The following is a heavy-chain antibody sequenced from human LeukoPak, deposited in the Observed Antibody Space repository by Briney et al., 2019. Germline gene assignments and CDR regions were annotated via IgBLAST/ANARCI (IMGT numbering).Heavy chain of an antibody. CDR1: GGSISSYY. CDR3: ARENVHRGAFDI. Sequence: PSETLSLTCTVSGGSISSYYWSWIRQPPGKGLEWIGYIYYSGSTNYNPSLKSRVTISVDTSKNQFSLKLSSVTAADTAVYYCARENVHRGAFDIWGQGTMVTVSS. V-gene: IGHV4-59*01. J-gene: IGHJ3*02. D-gene: IGHD6-6*01. CDR2: IYYSGST.